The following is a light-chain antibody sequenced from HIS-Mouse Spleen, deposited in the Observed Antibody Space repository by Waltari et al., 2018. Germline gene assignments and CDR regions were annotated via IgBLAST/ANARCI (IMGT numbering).Light chain of an antibody. CDR1: SSDVGGYNY. Sequence: QSALTQPRSVSGSPGQSVTISCTGTSSDVGGYNYVSWYQQHPGKAPKLMIYDVSKRPSWVPDLFSGSKSGNTASLTISGLQAEDEADYYCCSYAGSYTWVFGGGTKLTVL. J-gene: IGLJ3*02. CDR2: DVS. V-gene: IGLV2-11*01. CDR3: CSYAGSYTWV.